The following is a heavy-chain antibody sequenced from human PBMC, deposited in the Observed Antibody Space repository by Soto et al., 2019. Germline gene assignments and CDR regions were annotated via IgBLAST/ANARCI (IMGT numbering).Heavy chain of an antibody. CDR3: AGGYYFYYNSLDV. CDR2: ISYDGTQK. J-gene: IGHJ6*03. Sequence: QIQLVESGGGVVQPGTSLRLSCAASGSTFSSYGMHWVRQAPGKGLEWVATISYDGTQKYFADSVKGRFAISRDNSKNTLYLQMNSLRGEDTAVYYCAGGYYFYYNSLDVWGQGTTVTVSS. V-gene: IGHV3-30*03. CDR1: GSTFSSYG.